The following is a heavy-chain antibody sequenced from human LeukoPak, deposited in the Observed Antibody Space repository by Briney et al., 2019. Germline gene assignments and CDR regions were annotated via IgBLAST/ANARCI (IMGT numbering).Heavy chain of an antibody. CDR2: MNPNSGNT. CDR1: GGTFSSYA. D-gene: IGHD1-1*01. Sequence: ASVKVSCKASGGTFSSYAISWVRQATGQGLEWMGWMNPNSGNTGYAQKFQGRVTMTRNTSISTAYMELSSLRSEDTAVYYCATVVPVGLERLLALEYYFDYWGQGTLVTVSS. J-gene: IGHJ4*02. V-gene: IGHV1-8*02. CDR3: ATVVPVGLERLLALEYYFDY.